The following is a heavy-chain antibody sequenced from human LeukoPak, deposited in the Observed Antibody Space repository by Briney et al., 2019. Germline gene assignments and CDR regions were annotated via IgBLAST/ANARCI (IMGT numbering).Heavy chain of an antibody. D-gene: IGHD4-17*01. CDR3: ARPSDYGDYYFDY. CDR2: IYPGDSDT. Sequence: GESLKITCNGSGYSFTSYWIGWVRQMPGKGLEWMGIIYPGDSDTRYSPSFQGQVTISADKSISTAYLQWSSLKASDTAMYYCARPSDYGDYYFDYWGQGTLVTVSS. V-gene: IGHV5-51*01. J-gene: IGHJ4*02. CDR1: GYSFTSYW.